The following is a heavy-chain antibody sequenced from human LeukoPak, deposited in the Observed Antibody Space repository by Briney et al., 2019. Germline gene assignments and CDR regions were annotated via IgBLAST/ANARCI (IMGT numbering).Heavy chain of an antibody. D-gene: IGHD3-10*01. J-gene: IGHJ5*02. CDR3: ARGVDYYGSGSGNWFDP. CDR2: ISKSSTYI. Sequence: GGSLRLSCAASGFTFTTYSMNWVRQAPGKGLEWVSSISKSSTYIYYADSVKGRFTISRDNAKDSLYLQMNSLRVEDTAVYYCARGVDYYGSGSGNWFDPWGQGTLVTVSS. V-gene: IGHV3-21*01. CDR1: GFTFTTYS.